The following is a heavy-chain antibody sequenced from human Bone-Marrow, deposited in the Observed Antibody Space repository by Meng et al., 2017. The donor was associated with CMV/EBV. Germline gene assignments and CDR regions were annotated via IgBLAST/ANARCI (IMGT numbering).Heavy chain of an antibody. D-gene: IGHD1-26*01. V-gene: IGHV4-34*01. CDR3: ARDYSGSALDY. CDR1: GGSFSGYY. CDR2: INHSASA. J-gene: IGHJ4*02. Sequence: SETLSLTCAVYGGSFSGYYWSWIRQPPGKGLEWIGEINHSASANYNPSPKSRVTISVDTSKNQFSLRLISVTAADTAVYYCARDYSGSALDYWGQGTLVTVSS.